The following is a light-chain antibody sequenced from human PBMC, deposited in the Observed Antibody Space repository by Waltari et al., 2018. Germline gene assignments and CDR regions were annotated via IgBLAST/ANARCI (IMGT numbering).Light chain of an antibody. CDR1: QGISNY. CDR3: QQLNRYPFT. J-gene: IGKJ3*01. Sequence: IQLTQSPSFLLASLGDRVTITCHASQGISNYLAWYQQKPGKAPKLLIYAASPLQSGVPSRFSGSGSGTEFTLTINSLQPEDFATYYCQQLNRYPFTFGPGTKVDMK. CDR2: AAS. V-gene: IGKV1-9*01.